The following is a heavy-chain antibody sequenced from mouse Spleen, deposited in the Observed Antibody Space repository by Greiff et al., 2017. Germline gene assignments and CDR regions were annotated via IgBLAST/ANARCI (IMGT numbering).Heavy chain of an antibody. Sequence: EVQLQPSGPGLVKPSQSLSLTCSVTGYSITSGYYWNWIRQFPGNKLEWMGYISYDGSNNYNPSLKNRISITRDTSKNQFFLKLNSVTTEDTATYYCARAGYGNSYWYFDVWGAGTTVTVSS. J-gene: IGHJ1*01. D-gene: IGHD2-1*01. CDR1: GYSITSGYY. CDR3: ARAGYGNSYWYFDV. CDR2: ISYDGSN. V-gene: IGHV3-6*01.